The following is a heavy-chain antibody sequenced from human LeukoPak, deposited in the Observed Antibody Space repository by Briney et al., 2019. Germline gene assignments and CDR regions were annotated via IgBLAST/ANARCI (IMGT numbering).Heavy chain of an antibody. J-gene: IGHJ4*02. D-gene: IGHD3-3*01. V-gene: IGHV1-46*01. CDR3: AAPGASGFVGNFWSGPLDF. CDR1: GYTFTSHY. Sequence: ASVKVSCRASGYTFTSHYIHWVRQAPGQGLEWMGIINPSAGSTSYPQKFQDRVTMTRDTSTSTVYMELSSLRSEDTAVYYCAAPGASGFVGNFWSGPLDFWGQGTLVTVSS. CDR2: INPSAGST.